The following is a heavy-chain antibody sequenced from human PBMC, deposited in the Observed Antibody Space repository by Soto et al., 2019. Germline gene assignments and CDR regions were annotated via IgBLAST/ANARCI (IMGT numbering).Heavy chain of an antibody. J-gene: IGHJ4*02. CDR2: ISGGGDAT. V-gene: IGHV3-23*01. CDR1: GFTFGSYA. D-gene: IGHD1-20*01. CDR3: AKKSLGSITLPALYYFDY. Sequence: EVQLLESGGGLVQPGGSLRLSCAASGFTFGSYALSWVRQAPGKGLEWVSVISGGGDATYYPDSVKGRFTTSRDNSKNTVYLQMHSLRAQDTAVYYCAKKSLGSITLPALYYFDYWAQGPLVTVSS.